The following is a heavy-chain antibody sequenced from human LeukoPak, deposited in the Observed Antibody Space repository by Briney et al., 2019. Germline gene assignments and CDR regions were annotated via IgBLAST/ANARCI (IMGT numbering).Heavy chain of an antibody. CDR3: ARDIDSSWSAFDY. CDR2: ISSSSSYI. V-gene: IGHV3-21*01. D-gene: IGHD6-6*01. Sequence: GGSLGLSCAASGFTFSSFSMSWVRKAPGKGLEWVSSISSSSSYIYYADSVKGRFTISRDNAKNSLYLQMNSLRAEDTAVYYCARDIDSSWSAFDYWGQGTLVTVSS. J-gene: IGHJ4*02. CDR1: GFTFSSFS.